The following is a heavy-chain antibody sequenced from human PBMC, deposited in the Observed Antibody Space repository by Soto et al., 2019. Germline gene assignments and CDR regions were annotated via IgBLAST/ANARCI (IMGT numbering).Heavy chain of an antibody. Sequence: QVQLVQSGAEVKKPGSSVKVSCKASGGTFSSYAISWVRQAPGQGREWMGGIIPIFGTANYAQKVQGRVTITADKSTSRAYMELSSLRSEDTAVYYCARGEPDSSSWYFWFDPWGQGTLVTVSS. V-gene: IGHV1-69*06. J-gene: IGHJ5*02. CDR1: GGTFSSYA. CDR3: ARGEPDSSSWYFWFDP. CDR2: IIPIFGTA. D-gene: IGHD6-13*01.